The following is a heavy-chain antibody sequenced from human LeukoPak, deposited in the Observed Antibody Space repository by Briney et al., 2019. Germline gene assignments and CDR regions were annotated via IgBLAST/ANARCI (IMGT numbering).Heavy chain of an antibody. CDR3: ARARGYCSGGSCFSYVPYYFDY. CDR1: GFTFDDYA. CDR2: ISWNSGSI. Sequence: GGSLRLSCAASGFTFDDYAMHWVRQAPGKGLEWVSGISWNSGSIGYADSVKGRFTISRDNAKNSLYLQMNSLRAEDTAVYYCARARGYCSGGSCFSYVPYYFDYWGQGTLVTVSS. D-gene: IGHD2-15*01. V-gene: IGHV3-9*01. J-gene: IGHJ4*02.